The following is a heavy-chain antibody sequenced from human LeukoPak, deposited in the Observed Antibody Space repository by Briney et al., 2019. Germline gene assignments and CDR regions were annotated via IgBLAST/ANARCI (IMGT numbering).Heavy chain of an antibody. V-gene: IGHV1-69*05. J-gene: IGHJ5*02. D-gene: IGHD3-10*02. CDR1: GGTFSSYA. Sequence: SVKVSCKASGGTFSSYAISWVRQAPGQGLEWMGGIIPIFGTAKYAQKFQGRVTITTDESTSTAYMELSSLRSEDTAVYYCARGRIEDYVGFDPWGQGTLVTVSS. CDR2: IIPIFGTA. CDR3: ARGRIEDYVGFDP.